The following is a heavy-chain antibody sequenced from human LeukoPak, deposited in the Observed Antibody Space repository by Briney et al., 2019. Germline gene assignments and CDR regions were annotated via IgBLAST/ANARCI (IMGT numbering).Heavy chain of an antibody. D-gene: IGHD6-19*01. J-gene: IGHJ4*02. Sequence: AGSLRLSCAASGFTFSSYSMNWVRQAPGKGLEWVSSVSSASYIYYADSVKGRFTISRDNAKNSLYLQMNSLRAEDTAVYYCARNSGWLDYWGQGTLVTVSS. V-gene: IGHV3-21*01. CDR1: GFTFSSYS. CDR2: VSSASYI. CDR3: ARNSGWLDY.